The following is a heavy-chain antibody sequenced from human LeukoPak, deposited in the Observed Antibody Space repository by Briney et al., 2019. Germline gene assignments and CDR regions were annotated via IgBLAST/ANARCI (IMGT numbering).Heavy chain of an antibody. CDR3: AKAGTTGIHHWFDP. J-gene: IGHJ5*02. CDR2: IYHSGGS. CDR1: GYSISNDYY. Sequence: PSETLSLTCVVPGYSISNDYYWGWIRQPPGRGLEWIGNIYHSGGSYYNPSLKSRVTILVDTSKNQFSLKLSSVTAADTAVYYCAKAGTTGIHHWFDPWGQGNLVTVSS. D-gene: IGHD1-1*01. V-gene: IGHV4-38-2*01.